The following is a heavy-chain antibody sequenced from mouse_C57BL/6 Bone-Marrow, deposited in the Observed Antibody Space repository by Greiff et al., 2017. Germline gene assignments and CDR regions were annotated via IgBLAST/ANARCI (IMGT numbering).Heavy chain of an antibody. V-gene: IGHV1-81*01. J-gene: IGHJ3*01. Sequence: VQLQQSGAELARPGASVKLSCKASGYTFTSYGISWVKQRTGQGLEWIGEIYPRSGNTYYNEKFKGKATLTADKSSSTAYMELRSLTSEDSAVYFCAREGDYYGPAWCAYWGQGTLVTVSA. D-gene: IGHD1-1*01. CDR1: GYTFTSYG. CDR3: AREGDYYGPAWCAY. CDR2: IYPRSGNT.